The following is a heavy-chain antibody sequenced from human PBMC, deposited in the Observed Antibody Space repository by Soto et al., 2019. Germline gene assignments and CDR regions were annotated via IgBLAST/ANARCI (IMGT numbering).Heavy chain of an antibody. V-gene: IGHV3-33*01. CDR1: GFTFSSYG. D-gene: IGHD4-17*01. J-gene: IGHJ6*02. CDR2: IWYDGSNK. Sequence: QVQLVESGGGVVQPGRSLRLSCAASGFTFSSYGMHWVRQAPGKGLEWVAVIWYDGSNKYYADSVKGRFTISRDNSKNTLYLQMNSLRAEDTAVYYCARDDYGGNGPSDYYYGMDVWGQGPTVTVSS. CDR3: ARDDYGGNGPSDYYYGMDV.